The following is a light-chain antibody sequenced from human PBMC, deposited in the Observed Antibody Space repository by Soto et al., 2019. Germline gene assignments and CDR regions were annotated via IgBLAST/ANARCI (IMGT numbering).Light chain of an antibody. V-gene: IGKV1-39*01. CDR2: GAS. Sequence: DIQMTQSPSSLSASVGDRVTITCRASQSISSYLNWYQQKPGTAPKLLIYGASSLQSGVPSRFSGSGSGTDFTLTISSLQPEDFATYYCQQSYGTPPYTFGQGTKLEIK. J-gene: IGKJ2*01. CDR1: QSISSY. CDR3: QQSYGTPPYT.